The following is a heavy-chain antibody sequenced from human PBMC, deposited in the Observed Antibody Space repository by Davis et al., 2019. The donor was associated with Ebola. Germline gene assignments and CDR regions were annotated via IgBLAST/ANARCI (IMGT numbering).Heavy chain of an antibody. CDR3: AKGGDSWSRFDY. CDR2: IGGNDGRT. J-gene: IGHJ4*01. V-gene: IGHV3-23*01. Sequence: PGGSLRLSCGAFGFTFINYAMNWVRQAPGRGPEWVSGIGGNDGRTYYADSAKGRFTISRDNSKNTLYLQMNRLTSDDTAVYYCAKGGDSWSRFDYWGRGTLVTVSA. D-gene: IGHD2-21*02. CDR1: GFTFINYA.